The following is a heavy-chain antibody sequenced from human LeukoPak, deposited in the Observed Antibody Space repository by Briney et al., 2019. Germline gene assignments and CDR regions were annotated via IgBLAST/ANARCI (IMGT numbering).Heavy chain of an antibody. CDR2: INPSGGST. D-gene: IGHD2/OR15-2a*01. CDR3: TRGGEYSASPGVY. CDR1: GYTFTTYY. Sequence: ASVKVSCKASGYTFTTYYIHWVRQAPGQGLEWMGIINPSGGSTNYAQKFQGRVTMTRDTFTSTVYLELSSLRSEDTAVYYCTRGGEYSASPGVYWGQGTLVTVSS. J-gene: IGHJ4*02. V-gene: IGHV1-46*01.